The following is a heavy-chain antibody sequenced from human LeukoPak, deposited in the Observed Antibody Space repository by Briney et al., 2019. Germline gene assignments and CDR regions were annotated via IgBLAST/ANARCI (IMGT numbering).Heavy chain of an antibody. J-gene: IGHJ4*02. D-gene: IGHD2-2*01. CDR2: ISGSGGST. CDR3: AKDSGYCSSTSCLEIDY. Sequence: HPGGSLRLSCAASGFTFSSYAMSWVRQAPGKGLEWVSAISGSGGSTYYADSVKGRFTISRDNSKNTLYLQMNSLRAEDTAVYYCAKDSGYCSSTSCLEIDYWGQGTLVTVSS. CDR1: GFTFSSYA. V-gene: IGHV3-23*01.